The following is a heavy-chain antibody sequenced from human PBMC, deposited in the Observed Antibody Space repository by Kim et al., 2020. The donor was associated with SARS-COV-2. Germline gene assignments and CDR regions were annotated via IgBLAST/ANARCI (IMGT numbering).Heavy chain of an antibody. D-gene: IGHD2-2*01. V-gene: IGHV3-23*01. Sequence: GGSLRLSCAASGFTFNNYAMNWVRQAPGKGLEWVSAVSGSGGTTYYADSVTGRLTISRDNSKNTLYLQMNSLGAEDTAVYFCARDKYCTSSSCYGMGWYCDLWGRGTLVTVSS. CDR3: ARDKYCTSSSCYGMGWYCDL. J-gene: IGHJ2*01. CDR2: VSGSGGTT. CDR1: GFTFNNYA.